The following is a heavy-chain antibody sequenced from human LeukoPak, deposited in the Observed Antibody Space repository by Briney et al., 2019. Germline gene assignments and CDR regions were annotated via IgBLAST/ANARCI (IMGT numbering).Heavy chain of an antibody. CDR3: TTVRGVIKIFDY. D-gene: IGHD3-10*01. Sequence: ASVKVSCKVSGYTLTELSMHWVRQAPGKGLEWMGGFDPEDGETIYAQKFQGRVTMTEDTSTDTAYMELSSLRSEDTAVYYCTTVRGVIKIFDYWGQGTLVTVSS. CDR1: GYTLTELS. V-gene: IGHV1-24*01. CDR2: FDPEDGET. J-gene: IGHJ4*02.